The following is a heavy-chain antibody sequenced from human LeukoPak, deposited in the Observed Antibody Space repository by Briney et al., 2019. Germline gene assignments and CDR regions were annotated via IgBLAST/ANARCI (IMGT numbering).Heavy chain of an antibody. D-gene: IGHD6-19*01. J-gene: IGHJ4*02. V-gene: IGHV3-7*01. CDR1: GFTFRNYW. CDR3: ARDVNSGYFDY. Sequence: GGSLRLSCEASGFTFRNYWMSWVRRAQGKGPQWVANIDRDGDEKNYVDSVKGRFTISRDNAKNSVYLQMNSLRVDDMGVYFCARDVNSGYFDYWGQGILVTVSS. CDR2: IDRDGDEK.